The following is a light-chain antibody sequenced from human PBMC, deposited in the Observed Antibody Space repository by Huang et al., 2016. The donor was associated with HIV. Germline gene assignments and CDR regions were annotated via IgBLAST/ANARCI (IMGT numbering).Light chain of an antibody. Sequence: EIVLTQSPATLSLSPGERATLSCRASQSVRSYLAWYQQKPGQAPRLHIYDASNRATGIPARFSGSGSGTDFTLTISNLQSEDFAVYYCQQRSAWPLTFGGGTKVEI. V-gene: IGKV3-11*01. CDR1: QSVRSY. CDR3: QQRSAWPLT. J-gene: IGKJ4*01. CDR2: DAS.